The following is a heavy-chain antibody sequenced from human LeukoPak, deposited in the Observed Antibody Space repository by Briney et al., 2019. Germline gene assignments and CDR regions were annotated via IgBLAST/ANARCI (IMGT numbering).Heavy chain of an antibody. Sequence: GGSLRLSCAASGFTFSSYWMHWVRQAPGKGLVWVSRINSDGSSTSYADSVKGRLTISRDNAKNTLYLQMNSLRAEDTAVYYCAREIRSGSYPYYFDYWGQGTLVTVSS. CDR1: GFTFSSYW. D-gene: IGHD1-26*01. CDR2: INSDGSST. V-gene: IGHV3-74*01. J-gene: IGHJ4*02. CDR3: AREIRSGSYPYYFDY.